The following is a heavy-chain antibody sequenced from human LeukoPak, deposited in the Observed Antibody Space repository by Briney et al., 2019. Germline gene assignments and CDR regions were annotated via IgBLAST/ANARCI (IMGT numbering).Heavy chain of an antibody. CDR3: ARGVGGELSRRLDP. Sequence: GGSLRLSCAASGFTFSSYGMHWVRQAPGKGLEWVAVISYDGSNKYYADSVKGRFTISRDNSKNTLYLQMNSLRAEDTAVYYCARGVGGELSRRLDPWGQGTLVTVSS. J-gene: IGHJ5*02. CDR1: GFTFSSYG. D-gene: IGHD3-10*01. V-gene: IGHV3-30*03. CDR2: ISYDGSNK.